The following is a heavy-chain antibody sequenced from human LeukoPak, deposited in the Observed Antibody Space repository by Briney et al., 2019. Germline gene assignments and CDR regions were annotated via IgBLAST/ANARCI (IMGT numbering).Heavy chain of an antibody. CDR1: GYTFTDYY. V-gene: IGHV1-2*02. CDR3: ARILGDQWPDRPLAY. D-gene: IGHD6-19*01. Sequence: ASVKVSCKASGYTFTDYYMHWVRQAPGQGLEWMRWINPDSGGTNYPQKFQGRVTVTRDTSISTAYMELSRLTSDDTALYYCARILGDQWPDRPLAYWGQGTLVTVSS. J-gene: IGHJ4*02. CDR2: INPDSGGT.